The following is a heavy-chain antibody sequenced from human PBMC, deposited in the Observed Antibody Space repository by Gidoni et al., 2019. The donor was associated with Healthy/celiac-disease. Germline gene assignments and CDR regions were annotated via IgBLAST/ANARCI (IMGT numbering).Heavy chain of an antibody. CDR1: GGSFSGYY. Sequence: QVQLQQWGAGLLKPSETLSLTCAVYGGSFSGYYWSWIRQPPGKGLEWIGEINHSGSTNYNPSLKSRVTISVDTSKNQFSLKLSSVTAADTAVYYCARDRRKAYSSSWYYYYGMDVWGQGTTVTVSS. V-gene: IGHV4-34*01. D-gene: IGHD6-13*01. J-gene: IGHJ6*02. CDR3: ARDRRKAYSSSWYYYYGMDV. CDR2: INHSGST.